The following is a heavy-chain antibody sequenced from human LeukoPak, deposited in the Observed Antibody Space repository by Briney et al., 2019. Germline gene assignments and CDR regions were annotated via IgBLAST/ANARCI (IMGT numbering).Heavy chain of an antibody. V-gene: IGHV4-61*02. CDR1: GGSISSGSYY. CDR2: IYTSGST. Sequence: SQTLSLTCTVSGGSISSGSYYWSWIRQPAGKGLEWIERIYTSGSTNYNPSLKSRVTISVDTSKNQFSLKLSSVTAADTAVHYCARQQLVPYNWFDPWGQGTLVTVSS. J-gene: IGHJ5*02. CDR3: ARQQLVPYNWFDP. D-gene: IGHD6-13*01.